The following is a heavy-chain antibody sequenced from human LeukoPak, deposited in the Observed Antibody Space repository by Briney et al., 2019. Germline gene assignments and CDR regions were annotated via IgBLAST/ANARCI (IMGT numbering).Heavy chain of an antibody. CDR3: AREGVVVTAYSFDY. CDR2: ISSSSSYI. V-gene: IGHV3-21*01. CDR1: GFTFSSYS. D-gene: IGHD2-21*02. Sequence: GGSLRLSCAASGFTFSSYSMTWVRQAPGKGLEWVSSISSSSSYIYYADSVKGRFTISRDNAKNSLYLQMNSLRAKDTAVYYCAREGVVVTAYSFDYWGQGTLVTVSS. J-gene: IGHJ4*02.